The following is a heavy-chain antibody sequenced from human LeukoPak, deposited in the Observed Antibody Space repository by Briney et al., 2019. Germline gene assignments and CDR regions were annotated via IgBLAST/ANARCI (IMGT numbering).Heavy chain of an antibody. Sequence: PSETLSLTCTVSGDSFTNTDFFWGWIRQPPGKGLEWIANIDDSGRIYSNPSLRSRVTMSRDTSKNQFSLKVTSVTAADTAVYYFARLDGSLAHISGSYPYFLGQGILGTGSS. D-gene: IGHD3-10*01. CDR3: ARLDGSLAHISGSYPYF. V-gene: IGHV4-39*01. CDR2: IDDSGRI. CDR1: GDSFTNTDFF. J-gene: IGHJ4*01.